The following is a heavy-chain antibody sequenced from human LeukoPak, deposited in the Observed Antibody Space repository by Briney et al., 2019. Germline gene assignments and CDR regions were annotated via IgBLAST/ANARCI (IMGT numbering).Heavy chain of an antibody. Sequence: GGSLRFSCAASGFTFSSYAMSWVRQAPGKGLEWVANTKQDGSEKYYVDSVKGRFTISRDNAKNSLYLQMNSLRAEDTAVYYCARGDIVLLWFGESHFDYWGQGTLVTVSS. J-gene: IGHJ4*02. CDR1: GFTFSSYA. D-gene: IGHD3-10*01. CDR3: ARGDIVLLWFGESHFDY. CDR2: TKQDGSEK. V-gene: IGHV3-7*04.